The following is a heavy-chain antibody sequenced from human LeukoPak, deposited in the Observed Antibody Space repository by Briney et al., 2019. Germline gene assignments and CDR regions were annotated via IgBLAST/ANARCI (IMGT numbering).Heavy chain of an antibody. J-gene: IGHJ4*02. CDR2: INPNSGGT. V-gene: IGHV1-2*02. D-gene: IGHD6-19*01. CDR1: GYTFTGYY. Sequence: ASVKVSCKASGYTFTGYYMHWVRQAPGQGLEWMGWINPNSGGTNYAQKFQGRVTMTRDTSISTAYMELSRLRSDDTAVYYCARSNRGWGSRGIAVAGINYWGQGTLVTVSS. CDR3: ARSNRGWGSRGIAVAGINY.